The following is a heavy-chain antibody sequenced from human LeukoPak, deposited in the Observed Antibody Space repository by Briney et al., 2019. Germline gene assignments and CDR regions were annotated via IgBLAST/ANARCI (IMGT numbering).Heavy chain of an antibody. Sequence: PGGSLCLSCAASGSTFSGYWMHWVRQAPGKGLVWVSRISSDGSVREYADSVQGRFIISRDNAKNTVYLQMNSLRAEDTAIYYCSRDQDFGGRETLVTVSS. V-gene: IGHV3-74*01. J-gene: IGHJ4*02. CDR3: SRDQDF. CDR2: ISSDGSVR. CDR1: GSTFSGYW. D-gene: IGHD3-3*01.